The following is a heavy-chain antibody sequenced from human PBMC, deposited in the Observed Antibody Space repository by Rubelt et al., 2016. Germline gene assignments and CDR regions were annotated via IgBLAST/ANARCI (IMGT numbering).Heavy chain of an antibody. V-gene: IGHV4-34*01. Sequence: QVQLQQWGAGLLKPSETLSLTCAVYGGSFSGYYCSWIRQPPGKGLEWIWEINHSGSTNYNPSLKSRVTISVDTSKNQFSLKLSSVTAADTAVYYCARVTGGSSDYWGQGTLVTVSS. J-gene: IGHJ4*02. CDR2: INHSGST. CDR1: GGSFSGYY. D-gene: IGHD3-16*01. CDR3: ARVTGGSSDY.